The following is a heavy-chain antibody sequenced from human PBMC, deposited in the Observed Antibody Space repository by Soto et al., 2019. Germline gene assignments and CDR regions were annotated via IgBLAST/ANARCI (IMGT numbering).Heavy chain of an antibody. CDR1: GFTFGSYT. CDR3: QKNIKAHGWGGGDV. V-gene: IGHV3-43*01. Sequence: EEQLVESGGAVVQPGGSLRLSCEASGFTFGSYTMHWVRQAPGKGLEWVSLISWNGGSSFYADSVKGRFTISRDNSSDSLYLQMNIRRPQASALFYCQKNIKAHGWGGGDVWGHGTTVTVSS. J-gene: IGHJ6*02. D-gene: IGHD3-10*01. CDR2: ISWNGGSS.